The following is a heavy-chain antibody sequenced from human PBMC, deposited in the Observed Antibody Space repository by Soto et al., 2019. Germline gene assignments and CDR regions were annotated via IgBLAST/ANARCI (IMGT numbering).Heavy chain of an antibody. V-gene: IGHV4-34*01. Sequence: PSETLSLTCAVYGGSFSGYYWSWIRQPPGKGLEWIGEINHSGSTNYNPSLKSRVTISVDTSKNQFSLKLSSVTAADTAVYYCAISEGYDYIWGSYRLIGYFDYWGQGTLVTVSS. CDR1: GGSFSGYY. J-gene: IGHJ4*02. CDR3: AISEGYDYIWGSYRLIGYFDY. D-gene: IGHD3-16*02. CDR2: INHSGST.